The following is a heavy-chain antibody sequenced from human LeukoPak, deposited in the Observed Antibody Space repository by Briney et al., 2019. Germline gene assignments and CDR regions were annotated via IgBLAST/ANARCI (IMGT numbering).Heavy chain of an antibody. Sequence: SETLSHTCAVSGGSVMNDNWWSWVRQPPGKTLEWIGEIHRSGSATYNPSLKSRVTISIDKSKNQLSLQLTSVTAADTAVYYCTSNGYYCLKNWGQGTLVTVSS. CDR2: IHRSGSA. CDR3: TSNGYYCLKN. J-gene: IGHJ4*02. CDR1: GGSVMNDNW. V-gene: IGHV4-4*02. D-gene: IGHD3-3*01.